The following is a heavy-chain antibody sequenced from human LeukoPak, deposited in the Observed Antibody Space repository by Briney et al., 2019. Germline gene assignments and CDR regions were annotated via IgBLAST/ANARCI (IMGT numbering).Heavy chain of an antibody. CDR1: GGSISSGDYY. CDR2: IYYSGST. J-gene: IGHJ6*02. Sequence: SETLSLTCTVSGGSISSGDYYWSWIRQPPGKGLEWIGYIYYSGSTYYNPSLKSRVTISVDTSKNQFSLKLSSVTAADTAVYYCARDQADYGSGINYYCYGMDVWGQGTTVTVSS. CDR3: ARDQADYGSGINYYCYGMDV. V-gene: IGHV4-30-4*01. D-gene: IGHD3-10*01.